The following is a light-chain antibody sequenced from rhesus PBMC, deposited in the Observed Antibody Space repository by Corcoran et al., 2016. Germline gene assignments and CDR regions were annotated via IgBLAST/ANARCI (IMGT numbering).Light chain of an antibody. V-gene: IGKV1-18*01. J-gene: IGKJ3*01. Sequence: DIQMTQSPSSLSASVGDKVTITCRASQGISSWLAWYQQQPGKAPTLLIYAASSLQSGVPSRFRGSGSGTYYTLTISSLQPEDFATYYCQQGYNTPFTFGPGTKLDIK. CDR2: AAS. CDR1: QGISSW. CDR3: QQGYNTPFT.